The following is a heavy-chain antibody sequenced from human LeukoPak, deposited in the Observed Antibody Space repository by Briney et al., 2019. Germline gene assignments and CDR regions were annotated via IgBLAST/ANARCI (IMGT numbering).Heavy chain of an antibody. V-gene: IGHV4-34*01. CDR3: TRVYYCNGGACYSSVSGWFEP. CDR1: VESFSGYY. D-gene: IGHD2-15*01. Sequence: SETLSLTCVVYVESFSGYYWNWIRQPPGKGLEWIGGMYYSGSTSYNPSLKSRVTILLDTSKNQFSLKLSSVTAADTAVYYCTRVYYCNGGACYSSVSGWFEPWGQGTLVTVSS. J-gene: IGHJ5*02. CDR2: MYYSGST.